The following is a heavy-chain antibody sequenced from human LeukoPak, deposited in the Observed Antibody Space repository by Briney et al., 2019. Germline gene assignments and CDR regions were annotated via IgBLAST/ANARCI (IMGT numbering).Heavy chain of an antibody. CDR2: ISFDGSNK. D-gene: IGHD3-16*02. Sequence: GGSLRLSRAASGFTFSIYFTHWVRQAPGKGLEWVAGISFDGSNKYFADSVMGRFTISRDNSKNSLYLQMNTLRAEDTALYYCAKDYRMIAFGGVIGIDAFDIWGQGTMVTVSS. V-gene: IGHV3-30*04. J-gene: IGHJ3*02. CDR3: AKDYRMIAFGGVIGIDAFDI. CDR1: GFTFSIYF.